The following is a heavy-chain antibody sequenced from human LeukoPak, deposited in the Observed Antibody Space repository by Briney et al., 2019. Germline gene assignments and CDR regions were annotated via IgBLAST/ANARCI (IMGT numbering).Heavy chain of an antibody. CDR1: GGSISSYY. V-gene: IGHV4-59*01. Sequence: SETLSLTCTVSGGSISSYYWSWLRQPPGKGLEWIGYIYYSGSTNYNPSLKSRVTISVDTSKNQFSLKLSSVTAADTAVYYCARALEVSRAYYYYYYMDVWGKGTTVTVSS. CDR2: IYYSGST. J-gene: IGHJ6*03. CDR3: ARALEVSRAYYYYYYMDV.